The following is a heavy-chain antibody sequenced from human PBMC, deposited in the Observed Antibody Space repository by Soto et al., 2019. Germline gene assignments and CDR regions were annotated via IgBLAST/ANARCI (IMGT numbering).Heavy chain of an antibody. V-gene: IGHV3-21*01. CDR3: ARELSIGYYGMDV. Sequence: GGSLRLSCAASGFTFSSYSMNWVRQAPGKGLEWVSSISSSSSYIYYADSVKGRFTISRDNAKNPLYLQMNSLRAEDTAVYYCARELSIGYYGMDVWGQGTTVTVSS. J-gene: IGHJ6*02. D-gene: IGHD6-6*01. CDR1: GFTFSSYS. CDR2: ISSSSSYI.